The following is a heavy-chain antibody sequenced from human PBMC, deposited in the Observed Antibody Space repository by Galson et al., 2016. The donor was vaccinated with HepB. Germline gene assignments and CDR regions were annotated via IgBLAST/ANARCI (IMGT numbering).Heavy chain of an antibody. CDR2: INPNGRST. CDR3: ARDWGGLFRN. Sequence: SLRLSCAASGFTFSSTWMHWVRQAPGKGLVWVSRINPNGRSTDYGAFVKGRFTISRDNGKKMLYLQMNSLRGEDTALYYWARDWGGLFRNWGQGTLVSVSS. J-gene: IGHJ4*02. V-gene: IGHV3-74*01. CDR1: GFTFSSTW. D-gene: IGHD2-21*01.